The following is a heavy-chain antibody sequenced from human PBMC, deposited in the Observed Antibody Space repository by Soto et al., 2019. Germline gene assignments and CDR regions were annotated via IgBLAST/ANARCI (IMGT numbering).Heavy chain of an antibody. D-gene: IGHD5-18*01. J-gene: IGHJ6*03. V-gene: IGHV3-33*01. CDR3: ARDRDVDTAPYYYYHMDV. Sequence: GGSLRLSCAASGFTFSSYGMHWVRQAPGKGLEWVAVIWYDGSNKYYADSVKGRFTISRDNSKNTLYLQMNSLRAEDTAVYYCARDRDVDTAPYYYYHMDVWGKGTTVTVSS. CDR2: IWYDGSNK. CDR1: GFTFSSYG.